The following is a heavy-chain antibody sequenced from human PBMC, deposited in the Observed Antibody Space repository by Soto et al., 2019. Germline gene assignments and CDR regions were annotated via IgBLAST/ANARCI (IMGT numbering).Heavy chain of an antibody. J-gene: IGHJ6*02. Sequence: EVLPVCCADSGGSISSSNWGSWLRQPPVKGLEWIGEIYHSGSTNYNQSLKSRVTISVDKSKNQFSLRLRSVTASDTAVYYCARVKGQLVQGYYYYGMDVWGQGTTVTVSS. CDR3: ARVKGQLVQGYYYYGMDV. CDR1: GGSISSSNW. D-gene: IGHD6-6*01. CDR2: IYHSGST. V-gene: IGHV4-4*02.